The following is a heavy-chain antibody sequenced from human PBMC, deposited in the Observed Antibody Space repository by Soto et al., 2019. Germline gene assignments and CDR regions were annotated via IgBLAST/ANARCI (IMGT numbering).Heavy chain of an antibody. J-gene: IGHJ4*02. D-gene: IGHD2-15*01. CDR1: GGSIDNSHSF. Sequence: KPSETLSLTCDVSGGSIDNSHSFWSWVRQPPGKGLEFIGSVYYSGSAYYSPSLKSRVTVSVDTSKNQLSLRVNSVTAADTAVYYCLRVVKAATRHTDSDSWGQGILVTVSS. CDR3: LRVVKAATRHTDSDS. V-gene: IGHV4-39*01. CDR2: VYYSGSA.